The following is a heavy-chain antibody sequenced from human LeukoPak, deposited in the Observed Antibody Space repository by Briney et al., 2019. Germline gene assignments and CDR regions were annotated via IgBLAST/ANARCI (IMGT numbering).Heavy chain of an antibody. V-gene: IGHV1-2*02. CDR2: INPNSGGT. J-gene: IGHJ4*02. CDR1: GYTFTGYY. Sequence: ASVKVSCKASGYTFTGYYMHWVRQAAGQGLEWMGWINPNSGGTNYAQKFQGRVTMTRDTSISTAYMELSRLRSAVTAVDTGAYDWGGGGNSEGHYFDYWGQGTLVTVSS. D-gene: IGHD4-23*01. CDR3: AYDWGGGGNSEGHYFDY.